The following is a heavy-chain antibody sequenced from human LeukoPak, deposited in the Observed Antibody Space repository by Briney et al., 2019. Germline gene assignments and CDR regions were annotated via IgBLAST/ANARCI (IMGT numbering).Heavy chain of an antibody. CDR1: GDSISSYY. CDR3: ARGSAYCGGDCLDY. CDR2: IYTSGST. V-gene: IGHV4-4*07. J-gene: IGHJ4*02. Sequence: SETLSVTCTVSGDSISSYYWSWIRQPAGKGLQWIGRIYTSGSTNYNPSLKSRVTMSVDTSKNQFSLKLTSVTAADTAVYYCARGSAYCGGDCLDYWGQGTLVTVSS. D-gene: IGHD2-21*02.